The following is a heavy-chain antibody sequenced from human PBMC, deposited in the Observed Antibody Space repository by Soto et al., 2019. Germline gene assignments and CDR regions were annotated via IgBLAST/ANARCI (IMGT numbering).Heavy chain of an antibody. D-gene: IGHD4-17*01. CDR2: ISYDGSNK. Sequence: GGSLRLSCAASGFTFSSYGMHWVRQAPGKGLEWVAVISYDGSNKYYADSVKGRFTISRDNSKNTLYLQMNSLRAEDTAVYYCAKFHDYGFDYWGQGTLVTGS. CDR3: AKFHDYGFDY. CDR1: GFTFSSYG. V-gene: IGHV3-30*18. J-gene: IGHJ4*02.